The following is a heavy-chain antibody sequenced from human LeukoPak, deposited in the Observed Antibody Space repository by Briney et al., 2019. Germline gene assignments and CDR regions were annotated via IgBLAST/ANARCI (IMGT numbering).Heavy chain of an antibody. V-gene: IGHV4-34*01. CDR3: AGGVPAATKSSFDY. CDR2: INHSGST. CDR1: GGSFSGYY. D-gene: IGHD2-2*01. J-gene: IGHJ4*02. Sequence: PSETLSLTCAVYGGSFSGYYWSWIRQPPGKGLEWIGEINHSGSTNYNPSLKSRVTISVDTSKNQFSLKLSSVTAADTAVYYCAGGVPAATKSSFDYWGQGTLGTGPS.